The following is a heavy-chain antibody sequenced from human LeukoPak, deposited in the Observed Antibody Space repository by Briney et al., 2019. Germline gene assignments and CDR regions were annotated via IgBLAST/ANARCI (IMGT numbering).Heavy chain of an antibody. CDR2: ISSSSVYI. Sequence: PRGSLRLSCAASGFTFSSYSMNWVRQAPGKGLEWVSSISSSSVYIYYADSVKGRFTISRDNAKNSLYLQMNSLRAEDTAVYYCARDRGGFLEWLLNPKDAFDIWGQGTMVTVSS. V-gene: IGHV3-21*01. CDR3: ARDRGGFLEWLLNPKDAFDI. J-gene: IGHJ3*02. CDR1: GFTFSSYS. D-gene: IGHD3-3*01.